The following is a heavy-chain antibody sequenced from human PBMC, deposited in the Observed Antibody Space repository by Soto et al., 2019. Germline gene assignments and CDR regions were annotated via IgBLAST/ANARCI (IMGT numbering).Heavy chain of an antibody. CDR3: ARRRLTSQYYYYYYMDV. D-gene: IGHD2-2*01. V-gene: IGHV4-39*01. CDR1: GGSISSSSYY. Sequence: PSETLSLTCTVSGGSISSSSYYWGWIRQPPGKGLEWIGSIYYSGSTYYNPSLKSRVTISVDTSKNQFSLKLSSVTAADTSVYYCARRRLTSQYYYYYYMDVWGKGTTVTVSS. J-gene: IGHJ6*03. CDR2: IYYSGST.